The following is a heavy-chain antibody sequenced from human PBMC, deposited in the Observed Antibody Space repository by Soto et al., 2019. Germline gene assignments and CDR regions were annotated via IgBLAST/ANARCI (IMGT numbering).Heavy chain of an antibody. J-gene: IGHJ4*02. CDR2: IIPIFGTA. CDR1: GGAFSSYA. D-gene: IGHD1-26*01. Sequence: SVKVSCKASGGAFSSYAISWVRQAPGQGLEWMGGIIPIFGTANYAQKFQGRVAITADESTSTAYMELSSLRSEDTAVYYCASSSGGSYYSLFDYWGQGTLVTVSS. CDR3: ASSSGGSYYSLFDY. V-gene: IGHV1-69*13.